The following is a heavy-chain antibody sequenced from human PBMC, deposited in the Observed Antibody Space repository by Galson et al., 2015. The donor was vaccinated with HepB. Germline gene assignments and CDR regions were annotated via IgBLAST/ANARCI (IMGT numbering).Heavy chain of an antibody. V-gene: IGHV3-30*18. J-gene: IGHJ4*02. CDR3: AKASGGTYSNAVLDS. CDR1: GFIFRSYA. CDR2: TSYDGSHE. Sequence: SLRLSCAASGFIFRSYAMHWVRQSPGKGLEWVAVTSYDGSHEYYADSVKGRFTISRDNSKKTLYLQMNSLRREDTAVYFCAKASGGTYSNAVLDSWGQGTLVTVSS. D-gene: IGHD1-26*01.